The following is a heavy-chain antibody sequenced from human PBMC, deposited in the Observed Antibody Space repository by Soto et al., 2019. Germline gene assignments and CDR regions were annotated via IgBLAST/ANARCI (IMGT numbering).Heavy chain of an antibody. J-gene: IGHJ6*02. Sequence: PGGSLRLSCAASEFTFSDYYMSWIRQAPGKGLEWVSYISSSGSTIYYADSVQGRFTVSRDNAKNSLYLQMNSLRAEDTAVYYCARNRGRGYGMVVWGQGTTVTVSS. CDR3: ARNRGRGYGMVV. V-gene: IGHV3-11*01. CDR2: ISSSGSTI. D-gene: IGHD3-10*01. CDR1: EFTFSDYY.